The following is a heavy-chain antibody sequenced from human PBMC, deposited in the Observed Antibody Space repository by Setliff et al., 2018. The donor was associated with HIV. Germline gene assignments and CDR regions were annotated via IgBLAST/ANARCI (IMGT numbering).Heavy chain of an antibody. CDR3: ARGGPLYYYDSSGYSGHDAFDI. J-gene: IGHJ3*02. D-gene: IGHD3-22*01. CDR1: GGSFSGYF. V-gene: IGHV4-34*01. Sequence: SETLSLTCAVYGGSFSGYFWNWIRQPPGKGLEWIGAINHYGGTNYNPSLKSRVTMSVDTSKNQFSLRLSSVTAADTAVYYCARGGPLYYYDSSGYSGHDAFDIWGQGTVVTVS. CDR2: INHYGGT.